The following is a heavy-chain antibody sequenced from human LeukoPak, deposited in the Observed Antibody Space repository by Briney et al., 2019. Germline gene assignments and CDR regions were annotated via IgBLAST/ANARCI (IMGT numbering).Heavy chain of an antibody. Sequence: GGSLRLSCAASRFSISRYWMNWVRQAPGKGLEWVANIKEDGSEKYYVDSVKGRFTITRDNAKNSLYLQMNSLRAEDTAVYYCARDVGDYYYYYMDVWGKGTTVTISS. J-gene: IGHJ6*03. D-gene: IGHD1-26*01. V-gene: IGHV3-7*01. CDR3: ARDVGDYYYYYMDV. CDR1: RFSISRYW. CDR2: IKEDGSEK.